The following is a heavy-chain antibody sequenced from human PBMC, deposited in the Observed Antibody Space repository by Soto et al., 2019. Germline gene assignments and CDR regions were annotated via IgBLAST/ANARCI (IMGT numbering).Heavy chain of an antibody. Sequence: GGSLRLSCAASGFTFSSYAMSWVRQAPGKGLEWVSAISGSGGSTYYADSVKGRFTISRDNSKNTLYLQMNSLRAEDTAVYYCAKELPLEFGLEWLPYYFDYWGQGTLVTVSS. J-gene: IGHJ4*02. CDR2: ISGSGGST. CDR3: AKELPLEFGLEWLPYYFDY. CDR1: GFTFSSYA. V-gene: IGHV3-23*01. D-gene: IGHD3-3*01.